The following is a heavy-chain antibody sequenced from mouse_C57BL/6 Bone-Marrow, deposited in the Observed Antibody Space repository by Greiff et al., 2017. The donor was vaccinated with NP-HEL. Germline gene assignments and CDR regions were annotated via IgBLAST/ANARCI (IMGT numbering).Heavy chain of an antibody. CDR1: GFSFNTYA. CDR2: IRNKSNNYAT. V-gene: IGHV10-1*01. D-gene: IGHD1-1*01. CDR3: VRNYYGP. Sequence: EVQGVESGGGLVQPKGSLKLSCAASGFSFNTYAMNWVRQAPGKGLEWVARIRNKSNNYATYYADSVKGRFTISRDDSESMLYLQMNNLKTEDTAMYYCVRNYYGPWGQGTTLTVSS. J-gene: IGHJ2*01.